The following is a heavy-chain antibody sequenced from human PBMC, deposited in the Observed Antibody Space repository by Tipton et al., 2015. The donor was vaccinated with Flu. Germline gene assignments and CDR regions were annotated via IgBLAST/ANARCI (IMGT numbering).Heavy chain of an antibody. V-gene: IGHV4-61*05. Sequence: TLSLTCTVSGDSITSSSFYWGWIRQPPGKGLEWVGEINHSGTTNYNPSLTSRVTISADTSKKQFSLKLTSVTAADTAVYYCASKVANWGVWEPLDYWGPGTLVTVSS. CDR2: INHSGTT. D-gene: IGHD7-27*01. CDR1: GDSITSSSFY. CDR3: ASKVANWGVWEPLDY. J-gene: IGHJ4*01.